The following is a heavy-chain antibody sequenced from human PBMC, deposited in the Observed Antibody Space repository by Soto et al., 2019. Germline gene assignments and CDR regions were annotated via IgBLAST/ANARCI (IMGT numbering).Heavy chain of an antibody. V-gene: IGHV3-7*01. J-gene: IGHJ6*03. D-gene: IGHD3-3*02. Sequence: HPVGSLRLSCAASGFTFSSYWMSWFRQAPGKGLEWVANIKQDGSEKYYVDSVKGRFTISRDNAKNSLYLQMNSPRAEDTAVYYCARDSIRTPKPYYMDVWGKGTTVTVSS. CDR1: GFTFSSYW. CDR2: IKQDGSEK. CDR3: ARDSIRTPKPYYMDV.